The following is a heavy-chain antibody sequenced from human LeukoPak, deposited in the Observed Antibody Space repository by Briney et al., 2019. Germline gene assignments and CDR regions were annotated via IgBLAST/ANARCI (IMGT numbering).Heavy chain of an antibody. Sequence: QPGRSLRLSCAASGFTFDDYAMHWVRQAPGKGLEWVSGISWNSGSIGYADSVKGRFTISRDNAKNSLYLQMNSLRAEDTALYYCAKTAYSSSWFDYWGQGTLVTVSS. CDR3: AKTAYSSSWFDY. CDR2: ISWNSGSI. V-gene: IGHV3-9*01. J-gene: IGHJ4*02. D-gene: IGHD6-13*01. CDR1: GFTFDDYA.